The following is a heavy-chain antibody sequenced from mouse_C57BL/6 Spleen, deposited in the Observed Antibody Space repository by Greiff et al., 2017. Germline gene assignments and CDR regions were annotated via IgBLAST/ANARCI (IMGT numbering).Heavy chain of an antibody. D-gene: IGHD1-1*01. CDR1: GYTFTDYN. V-gene: IGHV1-18*01. Sequence: EVKLQESGPELVKPGASVKIPCKASGYTFTDYNMDWVKQSHGKSLEWIGDINPNNGGTIYNQKFKGKATLTVDKSSSTAYMELRSLTSEDTAVYYCARSYGSSYPWFAYWSQGTLVTVSA. CDR2: INPNNGGT. CDR3: ARSYGSSYPWFAY. J-gene: IGHJ3*01.